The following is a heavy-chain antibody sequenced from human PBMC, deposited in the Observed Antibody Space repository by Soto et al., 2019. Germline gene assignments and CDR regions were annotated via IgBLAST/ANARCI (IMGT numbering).Heavy chain of an antibody. CDR1: GFTFSSYA. J-gene: IGHJ6*02. D-gene: IGHD2-2*01. V-gene: IGHV3-9*01. CDR3: ATSYATLMDV. Sequence: CLRLACAACGFTFSSYAMHWVRQAPGKGLEWVSGIRWNSGSIGYADSVKGRFTISRDNAKNSLYLQMNSLRAEDTALSYCATSYATLMDVCGQRTTVTVSS. CDR2: IRWNSGSI.